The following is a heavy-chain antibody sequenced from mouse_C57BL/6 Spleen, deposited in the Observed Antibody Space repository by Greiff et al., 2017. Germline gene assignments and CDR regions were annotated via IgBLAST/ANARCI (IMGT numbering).Heavy chain of an antibody. Sequence: EVKLMESGPGLVKPSQSLSLTCSVTGYSITSGYYWNWIRQFPGNKLEWMGYISYDGSNNYNPSLKNRISITRDTSKNQFFLKLNSVTTEDTATYYCARAGLRVYYFDYWGQGTTLTVSS. CDR3: ARAGLRVYYFDY. CDR1: GYSITSGYY. D-gene: IGHD1-1*01. J-gene: IGHJ2*01. V-gene: IGHV3-6*01. CDR2: ISYDGSN.